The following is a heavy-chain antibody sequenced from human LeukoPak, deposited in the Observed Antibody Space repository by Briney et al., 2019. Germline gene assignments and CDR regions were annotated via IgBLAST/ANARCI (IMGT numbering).Heavy chain of an antibody. CDR1: GGSFSGYY. CDR2: INHSGST. Sequence: SETLSPTCAVYGGSFSGYYWSWIRQPPGKGLEWIGEINHSGSTNYNPSLKSRVTISVDTSKNQFSLKLSSVTAADTVLYYCARRYTIFYYYYMDVWGKGTTVTISS. D-gene: IGHD3-9*01. V-gene: IGHV4-34*01. J-gene: IGHJ6*03. CDR3: ARRYTIFYYYYMDV.